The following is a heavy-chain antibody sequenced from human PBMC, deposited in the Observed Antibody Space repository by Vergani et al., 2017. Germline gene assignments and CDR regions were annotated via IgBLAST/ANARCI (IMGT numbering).Heavy chain of an antibody. V-gene: IGHV1-69*02. CDR2: IIPVLGQT. CDR3: AIYPLEYGADPEDYYYSMDV. J-gene: IGHJ6*02. D-gene: IGHD4/OR15-4a*01. CDR1: GATFRSNT. Sequence: QVQLVQSGAEVKKPGSSVKVSCKASGATFRSNTISWVRQVPGQGLEWMGRIIPVLGQTKYAQDFQGRLTITADTSTSTAYMELTSLRSQDTAVYYCAIYPLEYGADPEDYYYSMDVWGQGTTVTVSS.